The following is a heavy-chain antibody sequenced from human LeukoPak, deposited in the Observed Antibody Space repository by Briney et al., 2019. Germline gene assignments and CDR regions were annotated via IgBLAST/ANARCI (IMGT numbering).Heavy chain of an antibody. CDR1: GYTFTSYG. CDR3: ATAHSSGWNFDY. D-gene: IGHD6-19*01. CDR2: ISAYNGNT. J-gene: IGHJ4*02. V-gene: IGHV1-18*01. Sequence: AASVKVSCKASGYTFTSYGISWVRQAPGQGLEWMGWISAYNGNTNYAQKLQGRVTMTTDTSTSTAYMELRSLRSDDTAVYYCATAHSSGWNFDYWGQGTLVTVSS.